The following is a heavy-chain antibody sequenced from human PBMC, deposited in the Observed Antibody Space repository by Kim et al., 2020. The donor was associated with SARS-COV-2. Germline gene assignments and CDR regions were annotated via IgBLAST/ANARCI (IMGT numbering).Heavy chain of an antibody. CDR3: ASQTPGHPTYGYYSTRFWY. CDR1: GGSISSSTYY. CDR2: IYYSGST. D-gene: IGHD2-2*03. J-gene: IGHJ4*01. Sequence: SETLSLTCTVSGGSISSSTYYWGWIRQPPGKGLEWIGSIYYSGSTYYNPSLKSRVTVSVDTSRNQFSLKLSSVTAADTAVYYCASQTPGHPTYGYYSTRFWYWGHGALGTV. V-gene: IGHV4-39*01.